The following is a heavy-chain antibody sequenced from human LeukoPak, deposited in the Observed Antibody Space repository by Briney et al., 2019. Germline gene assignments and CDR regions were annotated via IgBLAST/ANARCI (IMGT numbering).Heavy chain of an antibody. J-gene: IGHJ4*02. CDR3: TTLPTALPRTMTTVFPSGDY. V-gene: IGHV3-15*01. CDR1: GFTFSNAW. Sequence: PGGSLRLSCAASGFTFSNAWMSWVRQAPGKGLEWVGRIKSKTDGGTTDYAAPVKGRFTISRDDSKNTLYLQMNSLKTEDTAVYYCTTLPTALPRTMTTVFPSGDYWGQGTLVTVSS. D-gene: IGHD4-17*01. CDR2: IKSKTDGGTT.